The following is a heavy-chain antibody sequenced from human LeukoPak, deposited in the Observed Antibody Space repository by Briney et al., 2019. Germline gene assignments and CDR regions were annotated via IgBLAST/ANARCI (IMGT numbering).Heavy chain of an antibody. Sequence: PGGSLRLSCAASGFTFSSYGMHWVRQAPGKGLEWVAVIWYDGSNKYYADSVKGRFTISRDNAKNSLYLQMNSLRAEDTAVYYCARDLGCSSTSCYSIYRGYWGQGTLVTVSS. CDR3: ARDLGCSSTSCYSIYRGY. V-gene: IGHV3-33*01. CDR1: GFTFSSYG. CDR2: IWYDGSNK. J-gene: IGHJ4*02. D-gene: IGHD2-2*01.